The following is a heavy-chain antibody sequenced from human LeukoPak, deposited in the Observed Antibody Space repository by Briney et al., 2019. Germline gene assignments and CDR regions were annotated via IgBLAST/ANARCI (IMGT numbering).Heavy chain of an antibody. CDR2: SYSGGNT. Sequence: GGSLRLSCVVSGFTVSDNYMSWVRQAPGKGLEWVSASYSGGNTYYTGSVKGRFIISRDSSKNTLYLQMNNLRPEDTAMYYCAKLPSSGWLDYWGQGTLVTVSS. CDR3: AKLPSSGWLDY. CDR1: GFTVSDNY. J-gene: IGHJ4*02. D-gene: IGHD6-19*01. V-gene: IGHV3-53*01.